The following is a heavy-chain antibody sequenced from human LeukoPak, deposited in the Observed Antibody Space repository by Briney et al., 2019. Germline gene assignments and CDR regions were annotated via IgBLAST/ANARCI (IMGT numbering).Heavy chain of an antibody. CDR1: GFAFSRQD. CDR3: AKDARRSSGWYFFDH. CDR2: ISDSGDRT. D-gene: IGHD6-19*01. Sequence: GGSLRLSCAASGFAFSRQDMGWVRQAPGKGLEWVSAISDSGDRTYYVDSVKGRFTISRDNSKNTLYLQMNSLRADDTAVYYCAKDARRSSGWYFFDHWGQGIPVPPSS. V-gene: IGHV3-23*01. J-gene: IGHJ4*02.